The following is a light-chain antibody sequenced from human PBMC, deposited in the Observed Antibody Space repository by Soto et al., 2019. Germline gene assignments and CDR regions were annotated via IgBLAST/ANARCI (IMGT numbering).Light chain of an antibody. CDR1: SFTIESNY. J-gene: IGLJ1*01. V-gene: IGLV1-47*01. Sequence: QSVLTQAPSASGTPGQRVTISCSGSSFTIESNYVYWYQQLPGTAPKLVIFRNDQRPSGIPARFSGSKSGTSASLAISGLRSEDEADYYCSAWDDSLSCDVFGTGTKLTVL. CDR2: RND. CDR3: SAWDDSLSCDV.